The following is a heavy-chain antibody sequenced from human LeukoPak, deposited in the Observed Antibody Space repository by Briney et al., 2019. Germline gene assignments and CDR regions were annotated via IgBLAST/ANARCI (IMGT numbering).Heavy chain of an antibody. CDR2: INPNSGGT. V-gene: IGHV1-2*06. D-gene: IGHD6-13*01. J-gene: IGHJ4*02. CDR3: GVYSSSWRAFDY. Sequence: GASVKVSCKASGYTFTGYYIHWVRQAPGQGLEWMGRINPNSGGTNFAQKFQGRVTMTRDTSIYTAYMELNWLGSDDAAVYYCGVYSSSWRAFDYWGQGTLVTVSS. CDR1: GYTFTGYY.